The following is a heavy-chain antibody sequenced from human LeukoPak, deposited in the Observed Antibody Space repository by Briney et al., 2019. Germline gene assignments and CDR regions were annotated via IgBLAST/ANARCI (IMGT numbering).Heavy chain of an antibody. J-gene: IGHJ6*02. V-gene: IGHV3-33*07. CDR1: GFIFSSYG. CDR2: IWFDGSNK. D-gene: IGHD5-24*01. Sequence: GGSLRLSCAASGFIFSSYGMYWVRQAPGKGLEWVALIWFDGSNKYYADSVKGRFTISRDNSKNTLYLQMNSLRAEDTAVYYCARDGVQMATIEAGMDVWGQGTTVIVS. CDR3: ARDGVQMATIEAGMDV.